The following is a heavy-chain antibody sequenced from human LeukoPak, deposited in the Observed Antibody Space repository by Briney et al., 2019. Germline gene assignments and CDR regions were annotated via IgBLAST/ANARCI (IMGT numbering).Heavy chain of an antibody. CDR1: GGSISSYY. J-gene: IGHJ4*02. CDR3: ARAITMVRGVID. V-gene: IGHV4-59*01. CDR2: IYYSGST. Sequence: PSETLSLTCTVSGGSISSYYWSWIRQPPGKGLEWIGYIYYSGSTNYNPSLKSRVTISVDTSKNQFSLKLSSVTAADTAVYYCARAITMVRGVIDWGQGTLVTVSS. D-gene: IGHD3-10*01.